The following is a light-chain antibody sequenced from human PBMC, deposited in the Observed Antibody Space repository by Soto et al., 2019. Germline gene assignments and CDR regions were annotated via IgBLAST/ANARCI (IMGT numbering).Light chain of an antibody. V-gene: IGKV3-15*01. J-gene: IGKJ1*01. CDR3: QQYNDWPRT. Sequence: EIVMTQSPATLSVSPGERATLSCRASQSVSSNLAWYQQKPGQAPRLLIYGASTRATGIPDSFSGSGSGTEFTLTISSLYSEDFAVYYCQQYNDWPRTFGQGTKVDIK. CDR1: QSVSSN. CDR2: GAS.